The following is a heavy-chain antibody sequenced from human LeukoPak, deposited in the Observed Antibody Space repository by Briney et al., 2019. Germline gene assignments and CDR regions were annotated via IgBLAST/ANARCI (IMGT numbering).Heavy chain of an antibody. Sequence: GGSLRLSCAASGFTFSSYEMNWVRQAPGRGLEWVSYISSSGSTIYYADSVKGRFTISRDNAKNSLYLQMNSLRAEDTAVYYCARGLVTPRYYYYGMDVWGQGTTVTVSS. CDR2: ISSSGSTI. D-gene: IGHD3/OR15-3a*01. J-gene: IGHJ6*02. CDR1: GFTFSSYE. CDR3: ARGLVTPRYYYYGMDV. V-gene: IGHV3-48*03.